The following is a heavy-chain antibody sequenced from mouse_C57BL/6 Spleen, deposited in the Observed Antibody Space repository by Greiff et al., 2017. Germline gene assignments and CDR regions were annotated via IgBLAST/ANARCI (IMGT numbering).Heavy chain of an antibody. J-gene: IGHJ4*01. CDR2: ISDGGSYT. CDR3: ARSSSGYAMDY. CDR1: GFTFSSYA. V-gene: IGHV5-4*03. D-gene: IGHD3-2*02. Sequence: DVKLVESGGGLVKPGGSLKLSCAASGFTFSSYAMSWVRQTPEKRLEWVATISDGGSYTYYPDNVKGRFTISRDNAKNNLYLQMSHLKSEDTAMYYCARSSSGYAMDYWGQGTSVTVAS.